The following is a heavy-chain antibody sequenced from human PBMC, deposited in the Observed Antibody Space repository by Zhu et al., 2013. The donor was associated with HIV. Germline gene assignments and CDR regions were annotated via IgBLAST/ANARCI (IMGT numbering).Heavy chain of an antibody. Sequence: QVQLVQSGAEVKKPGSSVKVSCKASGGTFSSYTVIWVRQAPGQGLEWMGGIIPMLGTTKYAQRMQDRITISADESTNTAYMDLGSLKSEDTAMYYCARLRQTYRDFWSGSLEVFDIWGHGTMVTVSS. CDR3: ARLRQTYRDFWSGSLEVFDI. J-gene: IGHJ3*02. D-gene: IGHD3-3*01. V-gene: IGHV1-69*01. CDR2: IIPMLGTT. CDR1: GGTFSSYT.